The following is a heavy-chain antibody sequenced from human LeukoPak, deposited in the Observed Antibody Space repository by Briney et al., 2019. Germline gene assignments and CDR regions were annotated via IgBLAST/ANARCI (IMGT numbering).Heavy chain of an antibody. CDR1: GYTFTNYG. J-gene: IGHJ4*02. D-gene: IGHD1-14*01. CDR2: MSTYNGNT. V-gene: IGHV1-18*01. Sequence: ASVKVSCKASGYTFTNYGINWVRQAPGQGLQGMGWMSTYNGNTNYAQKLQGRVTMTTDTSTSTAYMELRSLTSDDTAVYYCVRGPPTGDFEYWGQGTLVTVSS. CDR3: VRGPPTGDFEY.